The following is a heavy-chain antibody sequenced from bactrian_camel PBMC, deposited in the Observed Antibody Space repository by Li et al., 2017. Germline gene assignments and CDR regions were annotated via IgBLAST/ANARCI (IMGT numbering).Heavy chain of an antibody. CDR3: AADRQGPMWGMTASHALGAADSFAY. Sequence: VESGGGSVQAGGSLRLSCAASTGTFRSACMGWIRQVSGKEREAIAAFYTAGSDTYYADAAMGRFTISLDNTENTVSLQMNALKPEDTAKYYCAADRQGPMWGMTASHALGAADSFAYWGQGTQVTVS. D-gene: IGHD1*01. V-gene: IGHV3S6*01. CDR1: TGTFRSAC. J-gene: IGHJ6*01. CDR2: FYTAGSDT.